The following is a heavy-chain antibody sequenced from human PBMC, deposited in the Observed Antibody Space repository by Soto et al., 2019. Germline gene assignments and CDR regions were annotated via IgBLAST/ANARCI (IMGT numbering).Heavy chain of an antibody. CDR2: IIPIFGTA. D-gene: IGHD2-2*01. V-gene: IGHV1-69*12. Sequence: QVQLVQSGAEVKKPGSSVKVSCKASGGTFSSYAISWVRQAPGQGLEWMGGIIPIFGTANYAQKFQGRVTMTADDSPSTASILLRILRSESAAGYCCGRGGDGYHPGQFGDWGVGTLVSVSS. J-gene: IGHJ4*02. CDR3: GRGGDGYHPGQFGD. CDR1: GGTFSSYA.